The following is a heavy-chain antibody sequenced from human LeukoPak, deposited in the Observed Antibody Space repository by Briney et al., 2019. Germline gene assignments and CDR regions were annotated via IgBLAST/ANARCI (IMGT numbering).Heavy chain of an antibody. CDR1: GFTFSSYA. CDR2: ISYDGSNK. J-gene: IGHJ6*03. D-gene: IGHD3-3*01. V-gene: IGHV3-30*04. CDR3: AKTLYDFWSGYYRTKPHKDYYYYYMDV. Sequence: PGGSLRLSCAASGFTFSSYAMHWVRQAPGKGLEWVAVISYDGSNKYYADSVKGRFTISRDNSKNTLYLQMNSLRAEDTAVYYCAKTLYDFWSGYYRTKPHKDYYYYYMDVWGKGTTVTVSS.